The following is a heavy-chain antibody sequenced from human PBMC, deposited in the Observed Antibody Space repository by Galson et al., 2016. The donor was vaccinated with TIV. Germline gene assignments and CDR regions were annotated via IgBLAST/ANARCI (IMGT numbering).Heavy chain of an antibody. CDR3: ALWISGSPGN. V-gene: IGHV3-72*01. J-gene: IGHJ4*02. CDR1: GFTFSDHY. Sequence: SLRLSCATSGFTFSDHYLDWVRQAPGKGLEWVGRSRNKAGNYITEYAASVEGRFSISRDGSKSSLYLQMNSLKTDDTAVYYCALWISGSPGNWGQGTLVTVSS. CDR2: SRNKAGNYIT. D-gene: IGHD6-19*01.